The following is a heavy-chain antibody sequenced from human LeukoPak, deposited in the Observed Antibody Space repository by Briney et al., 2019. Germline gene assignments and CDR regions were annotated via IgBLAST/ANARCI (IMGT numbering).Heavy chain of an antibody. J-gene: IGHJ4*02. CDR1: GFTFSSYW. CDR3: AKWRGSGSFSYFDY. Sequence: PGGSLRLSCAASGFTFSSYWMHWVRQAPGKGLVWVSRINSDGSSTSYADSVKGRFTISRDNAKNTLYLQMNSLRAEDTAVYYCAKWRGSGSFSYFDYWGQGTLVTVPS. CDR2: INSDGSST. V-gene: IGHV3-74*01. D-gene: IGHD3-10*01.